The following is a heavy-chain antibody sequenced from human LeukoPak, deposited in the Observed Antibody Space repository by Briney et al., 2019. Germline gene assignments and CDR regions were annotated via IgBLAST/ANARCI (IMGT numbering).Heavy chain of an antibody. CDR3: ARRHLWFGELPHLNYYYMDV. J-gene: IGHJ6*03. D-gene: IGHD3-10*01. CDR2: INHSGST. V-gene: IGHV4-34*01. CDR1: GGSFSGYY. Sequence: SETLSLTCAVYGGSFSGYYWSWIRQPPGKGLEWIGEINHSGSTNYNPSLKSRVTTSVDTSKNQFSLKLSSVTAADTAVYYCARRHLWFGELPHLNYYYMDVWGKGTTVTISS.